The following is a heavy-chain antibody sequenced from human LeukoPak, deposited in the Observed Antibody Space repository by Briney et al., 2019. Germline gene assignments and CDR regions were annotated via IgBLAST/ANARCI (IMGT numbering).Heavy chain of an antibody. V-gene: IGHV3-30*02. CDR1: DFTFSNFG. D-gene: IGHD3-3*01. Sequence: GGSLRLSCVASDFTFSNFGMHWVRQAPGKGLEWLSFIRYDGSNNYHADSVKGRFSISRDNSKNTLHLQMNTLRPDDTAVYYFARTGVAGTLRWFDLWGQGTLVIVSS. CDR3: ARTGVAGTLRWFDL. J-gene: IGHJ5*02. CDR2: IRYDGSNN.